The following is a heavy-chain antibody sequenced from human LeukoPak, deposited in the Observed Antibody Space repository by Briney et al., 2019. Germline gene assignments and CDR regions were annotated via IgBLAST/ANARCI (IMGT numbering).Heavy chain of an antibody. CDR2: ISNSGGYT. Sequence: PGGSLRLSCAASGFSFSTYSMNWVRQAPGKGLEWFSIISNSGGYTYYADSVKGRFTISRDNAKKSLYLQMNSLRAEDTAVYYCGREAWFDPWGQGTLVTVSS. V-gene: IGHV3-21*01. J-gene: IGHJ5*02. CDR3: GREAWFDP. CDR1: GFSFSTYS.